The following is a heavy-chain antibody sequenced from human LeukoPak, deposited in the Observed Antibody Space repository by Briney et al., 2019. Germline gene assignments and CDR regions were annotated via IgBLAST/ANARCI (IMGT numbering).Heavy chain of an antibody. Sequence: GGSLGLSCAASGFTFSSYAMSWVRQAPGKGLEWVSAISGSGGSTYYADSVKGRFTISRDNSKNTLYLQMNSLRAEDTAVYYCAGRYYYDSSGYYLGSDYWGQGTLVTVSS. CDR1: GFTFSSYA. V-gene: IGHV3-23*01. CDR3: AGRYYYDSSGYYLGSDY. D-gene: IGHD3-22*01. CDR2: ISGSGGST. J-gene: IGHJ4*02.